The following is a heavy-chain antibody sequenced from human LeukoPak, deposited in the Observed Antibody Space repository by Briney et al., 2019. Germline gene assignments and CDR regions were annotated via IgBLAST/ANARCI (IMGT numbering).Heavy chain of an antibody. V-gene: IGHV3-21*01. Sequence: GGSLRLSCAASGFTFSSYSMNWVRQAPGKGLEWVSSISSSSSYIYYADSVRGRFTISRDNAKNSLYLQMNSLRAEDTAVYYCARTGDFWSSTNYNWFDPWGQGTLVTVSS. D-gene: IGHD2-2*01. J-gene: IGHJ5*02. CDR2: ISSSSSYI. CDR1: GFTFSSYS. CDR3: ARTGDFWSSTNYNWFDP.